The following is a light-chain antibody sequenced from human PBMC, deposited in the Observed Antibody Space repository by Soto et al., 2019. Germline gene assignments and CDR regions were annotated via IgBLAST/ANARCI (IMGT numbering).Light chain of an antibody. CDR2: AAS. J-gene: IGKJ3*01. V-gene: IGKV1-39*01. CDR1: QSIASY. CDR3: QQSYSTPFT. Sequence: QMTQSPSSLSASVRDRVTITCRASQSIASYLNWYQQKPGKAPKLLIYAASNLQSGVPSRFSGSGSGTDFTLTISSLQPEDFATYYCQQSYSTPFTFGPGTKVDIK.